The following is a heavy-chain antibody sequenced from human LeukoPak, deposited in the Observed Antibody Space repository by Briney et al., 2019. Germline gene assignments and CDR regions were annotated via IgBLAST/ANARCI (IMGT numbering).Heavy chain of an antibody. CDR3: ARSEYACSSTSCPLDH. CDR1: GGSISSYY. V-gene: IGHV4-59*01. Sequence: SETLSLTCIVSGGSISSYYWSWIRLSPGKGLEFIGYVYYSGSANYNPSLKSRVTISLDTSKNQLSLNLNSVTAADTAVYYCARSEYACSSTSCPLDHWGQGTLVTVSS. CDR2: VYYSGSA. J-gene: IGHJ5*02. D-gene: IGHD2-2*01.